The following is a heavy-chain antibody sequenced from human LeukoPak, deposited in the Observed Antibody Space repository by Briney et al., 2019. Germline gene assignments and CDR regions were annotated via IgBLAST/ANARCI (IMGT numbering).Heavy chain of an antibody. Sequence: PGGSLRLSCAASGFTFSSYAMSWARQAPGKGLEWVSGISGNGGGTNYADSVKGRFTISRDNSKNTLYLQMNSLRAEDTAVYYCAKSFGYSRSWFDYWGQGTLVTVSS. CDR1: GFTFSSYA. V-gene: IGHV3-23*01. D-gene: IGHD6-13*01. J-gene: IGHJ4*02. CDR3: AKSFGYSRSWFDY. CDR2: ISGNGGGT.